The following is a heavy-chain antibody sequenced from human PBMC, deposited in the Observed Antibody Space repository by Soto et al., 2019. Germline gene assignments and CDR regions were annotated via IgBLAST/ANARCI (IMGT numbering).Heavy chain of an antibody. CDR1: GFTFSSYS. Sequence: PGGSLRLSCAASGFTFSSYSMNWVRQAPGKGLEWVSSISSSSSYIYYADSVKGRFTISRDNAKNSLYLQMNSLRAEDTAVYYCARDYANTGTDNGRDVGAQGTRVTVSS. CDR2: ISSSSSYI. CDR3: ARDYANTGTDNGRDV. D-gene: IGHD5-18*01. J-gene: IGHJ6*02. V-gene: IGHV3-21*01.